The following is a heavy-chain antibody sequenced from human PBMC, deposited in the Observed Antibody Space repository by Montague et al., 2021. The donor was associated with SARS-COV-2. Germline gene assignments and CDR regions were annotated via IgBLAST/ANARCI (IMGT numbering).Heavy chain of an antibody. CDR2: INQSGST. V-gene: IGHV4-34*01. Sequence: SETLSLTCAVYGGSFSGYYWSWIRQPPGKGLEWIGEINQSGSTNYSPSLKSRVTLSVDTSKKQFSLKLSSLTAADTAVYYCARVAGGYYHDSSAYFDYWGRGSLVTVSS. J-gene: IGHJ4*02. CDR3: ARVAGGYYHDSSAYFDY. D-gene: IGHD3-22*01. CDR1: GGSFSGYY.